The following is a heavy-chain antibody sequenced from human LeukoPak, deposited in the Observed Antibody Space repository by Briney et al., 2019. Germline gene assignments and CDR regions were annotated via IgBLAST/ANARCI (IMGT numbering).Heavy chain of an antibody. Sequence: GASVKVSCKASGYTFTTYGVSRVRQAPGQGLEWMGWISAYSGNTNYAQKLQGRLTLTTDTSTSTAYMELRSLRSDDTAVYYCARDDSGTWGGYYFDYWGQGTLVTVSS. CDR1: GYTFTTYG. D-gene: IGHD1-26*01. J-gene: IGHJ4*02. CDR3: ARDDSGTWGGYYFDY. CDR2: ISAYSGNT. V-gene: IGHV1-18*01.